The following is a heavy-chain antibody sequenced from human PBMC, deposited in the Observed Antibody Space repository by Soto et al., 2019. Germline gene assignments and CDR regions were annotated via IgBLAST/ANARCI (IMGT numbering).Heavy chain of an antibody. CDR1: GGSISSSSYY. CDR3: ARHGSGSYFSLTRFDD. V-gene: IGHV4-39*01. Sequence: ASETLSLTCTVSGGSISSSSYYWGWIRQPPGKGLEWIGSIYYSGSTYYNPSLKSRVTISVDTSKNQFSLKLSSVTAADTAVYYCARHGSGSYFSLTRFDDWGQGTLVTVSS. J-gene: IGHJ4*02. D-gene: IGHD3-10*01. CDR2: IYYSGST.